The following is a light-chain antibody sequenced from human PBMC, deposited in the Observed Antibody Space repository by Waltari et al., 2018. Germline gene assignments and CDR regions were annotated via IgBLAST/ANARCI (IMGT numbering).Light chain of an antibody. CDR1: RDISNF. CDR2: GAS. J-gene: IGKJ3*01. Sequence: DIQMTQSPSSLSASVGDRVTLTCRASRDISNFLGWFQQKPGKAPKYLIYGASRLQSGVPSKFSGSGSGTDFTLTITSLQPEDFATYYCQQYHSYPPTFGPGTKVDVK. CDR3: QQYHSYPPT. V-gene: IGKV1-16*02.